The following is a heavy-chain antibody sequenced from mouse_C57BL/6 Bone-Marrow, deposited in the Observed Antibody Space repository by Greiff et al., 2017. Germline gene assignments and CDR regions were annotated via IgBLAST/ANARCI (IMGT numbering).Heavy chain of an antibody. CDR1: GYTFTSYW. Sequence: VQLQQPGAELVKPGASVKVSCKASGYTFTSYWMHWVKQRPGQGLEWIGRIHPSDSDTNYNQKFKGKATLTVDKSSRTAYMKLSSLTSEDSAVDYCAMHYAMDYWGQGTSVTVSS. V-gene: IGHV1-74*01. J-gene: IGHJ4*01. CDR2: IHPSDSDT. CDR3: AMHYAMDY.